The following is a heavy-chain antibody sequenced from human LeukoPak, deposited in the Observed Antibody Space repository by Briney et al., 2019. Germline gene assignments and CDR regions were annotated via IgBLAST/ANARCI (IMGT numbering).Heavy chain of an antibody. CDR2: ISGSGGST. D-gene: IGHD5-18*01. J-gene: IGHJ6*02. Sequence: GGSLRLSCAASGFTFSSYAMSWVRQAPGKGLEWASAISGSGGSTYYADSVKGRFTISRDNSKNTLYLQMNSLRAEDTAVYYCAKPNSGRYSYGYYYYGMDVWGQGTTVTVYS. CDR1: GFTFSSYA. CDR3: AKPNSGRYSYGYYYYGMDV. V-gene: IGHV3-23*01.